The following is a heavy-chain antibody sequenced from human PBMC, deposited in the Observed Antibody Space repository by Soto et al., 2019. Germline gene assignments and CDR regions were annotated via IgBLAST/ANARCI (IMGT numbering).Heavy chain of an antibody. D-gene: IGHD3-3*02. Sequence: PGGSLRLSCAASGFTVTANYMSWVRQAPGKGLEWVSVIYTSGNTYYAASVKGRFTISRDDTQNTLFLQMDSLRAEDTAIYYCAKLGPYPDYWGLGSLVTVSS. V-gene: IGHV3-66*01. CDR3: AKLGPYPDY. CDR2: IYTSGNT. J-gene: IGHJ4*02. CDR1: GFTVTANY.